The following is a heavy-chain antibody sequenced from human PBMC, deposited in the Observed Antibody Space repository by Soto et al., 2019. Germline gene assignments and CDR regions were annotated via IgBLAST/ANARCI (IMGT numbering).Heavy chain of an antibody. Sequence: QVQLVQSGAEVKKPGASVKVSCKASGYTFTGYYMHWMRQAPGQGLEWMGWINPNSGGTNYAQKFQGRVTMTRDTSISTAYMELSRLRSDDTAVYYCARDLRGSYKRTNWFDPWGQGTLVTVSS. CDR1: GYTFTGYY. CDR2: INPNSGGT. V-gene: IGHV1-2*02. D-gene: IGHD1-26*01. CDR3: ARDLRGSYKRTNWFDP. J-gene: IGHJ5*02.